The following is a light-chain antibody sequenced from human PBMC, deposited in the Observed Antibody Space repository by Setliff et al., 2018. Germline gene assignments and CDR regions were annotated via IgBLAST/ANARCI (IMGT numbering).Light chain of an antibody. V-gene: IGLV3-21*03. J-gene: IGLJ1*01. CDR2: DDT. Sequence: SYALTQPPSVSVAPGRTARIPGGGANIGAKSVHGYQHRAGKAPVLVVYDDTDRPSGIPERFSGSNSGNTATLTISRVEAGDEADYYCQVWNSETYPYVFGSGTKGTVL. CDR1: NIGAKS. CDR3: QVWNSETYPYV.